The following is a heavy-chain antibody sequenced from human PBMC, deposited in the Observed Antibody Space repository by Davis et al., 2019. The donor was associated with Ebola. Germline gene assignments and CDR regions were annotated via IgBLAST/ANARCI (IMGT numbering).Heavy chain of an antibody. CDR2: IYYSGST. J-gene: IGHJ4*02. D-gene: IGHD1-26*01. Sequence: SETLSLTCTVSGGSISSGGYYWSWIRQHPGKGLEWIGYIYYSGSTYYNPSLKSRVTISVDTSKNQFSLKLSSVTAADTAVYYCARGGLVGATTLPVDYWGQGTLVTVSS. CDR3: ARGGLVGATTLPVDY. V-gene: IGHV4-31*03. CDR1: GGSISSGGYY.